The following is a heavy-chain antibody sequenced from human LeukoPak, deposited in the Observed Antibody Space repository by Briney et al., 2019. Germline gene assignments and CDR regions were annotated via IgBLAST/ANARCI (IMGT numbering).Heavy chain of an antibody. J-gene: IGHJ4*02. D-gene: IGHD2-2*01. CDR3: ARVPRLRYCSSTSCYAEY. CDR1: GGTFSSYA. V-gene: IGHV1-69*05. Sequence: SVKVSCKASGGTFSSYAISWVRQAPGQGLEWMGRIIPMFGTANYAQKFQGRVTITTDESTSTAYMELSSLRSEDTAVYYCARVPRLRYCSSTSCYAEYWGQGTLVTVSS. CDR2: IIPMFGTA.